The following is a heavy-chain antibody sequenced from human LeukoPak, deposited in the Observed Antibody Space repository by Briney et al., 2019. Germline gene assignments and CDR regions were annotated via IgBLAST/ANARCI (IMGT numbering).Heavy chain of an antibody. Sequence: GGSLRLSCEGSGFTFSNYWMGWVRQAPGKGLQWVANIKTDGSEKYYVDSVKGRFTIYRDNAKNSLYLQMNSLRAEDTAVYYCATYSSLNRREFQYWGQGTLLTVSS. CDR2: IKTDGSEK. V-gene: IGHV3-7*01. CDR3: ATYSSLNRREFQY. CDR1: GFTFSNYW. J-gene: IGHJ1*01. D-gene: IGHD3-22*01.